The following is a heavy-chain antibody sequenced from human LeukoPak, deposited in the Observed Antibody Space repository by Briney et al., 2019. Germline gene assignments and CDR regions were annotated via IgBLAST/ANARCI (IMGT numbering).Heavy chain of an antibody. V-gene: IGHV3-23*01. J-gene: IGHJ5*02. CDR2: FTGSAGNI. CDR3: AAGGGNTFNP. CDR1: GFTFTGQA. D-gene: IGHD1/OR15-1a*01. Sequence: PGGSLRLSCAASGFTFTGQALSWVRQAPGKGLEWVSSFTGSAGNIHYADSVKGRFTLSRDTSKETMYLQMNSLRADDTAIYYCAAGGGNTFNPWGQGTLVTVSS.